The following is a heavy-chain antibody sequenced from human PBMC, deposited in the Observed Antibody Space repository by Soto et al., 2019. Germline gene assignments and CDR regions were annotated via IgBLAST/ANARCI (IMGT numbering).Heavy chain of an antibody. CDR3: ARDRGPSSGYYPYWFDP. D-gene: IGHD3-22*01. Sequence: GASVKVSCKASGSTFSSYGMTWVRQAPGQGLEWMGGIIPIFGTANYAQKFQARVTITADESTSTAYMELSSLRSEDTAVYYCARDRGPSSGYYPYWFDPWGQGTLVTVSS. CDR1: GSTFSSYG. CDR2: IIPIFGTA. V-gene: IGHV1-69*13. J-gene: IGHJ5*02.